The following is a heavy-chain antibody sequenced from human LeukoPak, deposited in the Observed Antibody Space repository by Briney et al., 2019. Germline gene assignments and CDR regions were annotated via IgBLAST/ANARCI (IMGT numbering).Heavy chain of an antibody. J-gene: IGHJ4*02. D-gene: IGHD1-26*01. CDR3: AKGSGSFGRYSFDY. V-gene: IGHV3-23*01. Sequence: GGSLRLSCAASGFTFTSYSMNWVRQAPGKGLEWVSGIVASGATTYYADSAKGRFTISRDNSQNTLYLQMHSLRADDTAVYYCAKGSGSFGRYSFDYWGQGTLLTVSS. CDR1: GFTFTSYS. CDR2: IVASGATT.